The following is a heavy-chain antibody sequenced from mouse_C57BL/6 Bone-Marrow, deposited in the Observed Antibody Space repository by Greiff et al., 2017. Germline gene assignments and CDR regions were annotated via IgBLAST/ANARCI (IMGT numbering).Heavy chain of an antibody. CDR2: LSNLAYSI. J-gene: IGHJ4*01. CDR1: GFTFSDYG. Sequence: DVKLVESGGGLVQPGGSLKLSCAASGFTFSDYGMAWVRQAPRKGPEWVAFLSNLAYSIYYADTVTGRFTISRENAKNTLYLEMSSLRSEDTAMYYCARRDYDGNAMDYWGQGTSVTVSS. D-gene: IGHD2-4*01. V-gene: IGHV5-15*04. CDR3: ARRDYDGNAMDY.